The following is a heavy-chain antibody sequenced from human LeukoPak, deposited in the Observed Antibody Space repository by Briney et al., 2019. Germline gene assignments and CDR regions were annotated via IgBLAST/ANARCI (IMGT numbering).Heavy chain of an antibody. CDR3: ANSYSSGWYYFDY. V-gene: IGHV3-30-3*01. D-gene: IGHD6-19*01. CDR2: ISYDGSNK. Sequence: GGSLRLSCAASGFTFSSYAMHWVRQAPGKGLEWVAVISYDGSNKYYADSVKGRFTISRDNSKNTLYLQMNSLRAEDTAVYYCANSYSSGWYYFDYWGQGTLVTVSS. J-gene: IGHJ4*02. CDR1: GFTFSSYA.